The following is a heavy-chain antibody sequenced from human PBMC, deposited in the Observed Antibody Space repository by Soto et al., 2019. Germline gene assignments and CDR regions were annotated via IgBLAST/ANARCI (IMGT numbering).Heavy chain of an antibody. Sequence: PSETLSLTCTVSGGSISSYYWSWIRQPPGKGLEWIGYIYYSGSTSYNPSLKSRVTISVDTSKNQFSLKLSSVTAADTAVYYCARSSSGYYPNYFDYWGQGTLVTVSS. D-gene: IGHD3-22*01. CDR2: IYYSGST. V-gene: IGHV4-59*01. CDR3: ARSSSGYYPNYFDY. CDR1: GGSISSYY. J-gene: IGHJ4*02.